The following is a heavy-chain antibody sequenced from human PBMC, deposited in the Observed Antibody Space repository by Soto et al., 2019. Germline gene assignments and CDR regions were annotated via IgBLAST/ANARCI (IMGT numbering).Heavy chain of an antibody. CDR2: IIPVFGTT. J-gene: IGHJ4*02. CDR1: GGTFNNYA. Sequence: QVQLVQSGAEVKKRGSAVKVSCKASGGTFNNYAISWVRQAPGQGLEWMGGIIPVFGTTNYAPKFQGRVTITADESTSTAYMELSSLRSEVTAVYSCARGSGCFYTPFNYWGQGTLVTVSS. CDR3: ARGSGCFYTPFNY. V-gene: IGHV1-69*12. D-gene: IGHD3-22*01.